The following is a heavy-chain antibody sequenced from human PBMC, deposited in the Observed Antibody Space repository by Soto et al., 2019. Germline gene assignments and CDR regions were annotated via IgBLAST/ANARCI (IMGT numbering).Heavy chain of an antibody. CDR3: ARDRSPPDYFLRHDAFDI. CDR1: GYTFTSYG. CDR2: ISAYNGNT. V-gene: IGHV1-18*01. D-gene: IGHD3-16*01. Sequence: ASVKVSCKASGYTFTSYGISWVRQAPGQGLEWMGWISAYNGNTNYAQKLQGRVTMTTDTSTSTAYMELRSLRSDDTAVYYCARDRSPPDYFLRHDAFDIWGQGTMVTVSS. J-gene: IGHJ3*02.